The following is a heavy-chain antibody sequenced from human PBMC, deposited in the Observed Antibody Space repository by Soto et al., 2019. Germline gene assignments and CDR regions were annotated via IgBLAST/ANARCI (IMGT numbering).Heavy chain of an antibody. J-gene: IGHJ2*01. V-gene: IGHV3-23*01. D-gene: IGHD3-22*01. CDR3: AKDLGFSGYDFDWYFDL. CDR2: ISGRGHMT. Sequence: EMQLLESGGRLVPPGGSLRLSCAASGFNFRSYAMNWVHQVPGKGLDWVSGISGRGHMTFYADSVKGRFTISRDNSKTTVFLQMNSLRPEDTAIYYCAKDLGFSGYDFDWYFDLWGRGTLVTVSS. CDR1: GFNFRSYA.